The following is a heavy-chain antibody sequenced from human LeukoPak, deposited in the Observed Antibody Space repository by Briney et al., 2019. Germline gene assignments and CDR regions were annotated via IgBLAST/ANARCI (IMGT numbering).Heavy chain of an antibody. CDR2: ISSSGSTI. Sequence: GGSLRLSCAASGFTFSSYEMNWVRQAPGKGLEWVSYISSSGSTIYYADSVKGRFTISRDNAKNSLYLEMNSLRPEDTALYYCARGLTTDWFFDYWGQGTLVTVSS. J-gene: IGHJ4*02. CDR1: GFTFSSYE. CDR3: ARGLTTDWFFDY. V-gene: IGHV3-48*03. D-gene: IGHD3-9*01.